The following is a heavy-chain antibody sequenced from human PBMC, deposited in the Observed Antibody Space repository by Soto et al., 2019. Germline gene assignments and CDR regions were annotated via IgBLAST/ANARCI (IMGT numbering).Heavy chain of an antibody. CDR2: IIPMFGSA. CDR1: GGTFRTHG. J-gene: IGHJ4*02. D-gene: IGHD6-19*01. V-gene: IGHV1-69*01. CDR3: AGYSSGWYNLDD. Sequence: QVQLVQSGADVRKPGSSVKVSCKASGGTFRTHGISWVRQAPGQGLEWMGGIIPMFGSANYAQKFQGRVTITADESTSTAYMELRSLRYADTAVYYCAGYSSGWYNLDDWGQGTLVTVSS.